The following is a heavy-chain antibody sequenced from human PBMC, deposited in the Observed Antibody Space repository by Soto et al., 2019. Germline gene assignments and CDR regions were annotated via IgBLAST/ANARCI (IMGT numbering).Heavy chain of an antibody. CDR1: GYIFIHYY. D-gene: IGHD2-21*01. V-gene: IGHV1-46*01. Sequence: QVQLVQSGAEVKKPGASVKVSCKASGYIFIHYYIHWLRQAPGQGLEWMAIINPNGGSTNYAQKFQGRVTVTSDTSTSTVSMELNSLGSDDTAVYFFARSPLQGDFWGQGALVTVSS. CDR3: ARSPLQGDF. CDR2: INPNGGST. J-gene: IGHJ4*02.